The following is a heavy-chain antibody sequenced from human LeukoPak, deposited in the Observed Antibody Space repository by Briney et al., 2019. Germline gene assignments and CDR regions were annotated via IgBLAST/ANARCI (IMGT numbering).Heavy chain of an antibody. CDR3: LVTTRSRGFDY. Sequence: GGSLRLSCVASGFTFSSYWMNWVRQAPGKGLERVGTISPDGSDKYYVDSVKGRFTISRDNPKNSVYLQMSSLRAEDTAVYYCLVTTRSRGFDYWGQGTLVTVSS. J-gene: IGHJ4*02. D-gene: IGHD1/OR15-1a*01. CDR1: GFTFSSYW. V-gene: IGHV3-7*01. CDR2: ISPDGSDK.